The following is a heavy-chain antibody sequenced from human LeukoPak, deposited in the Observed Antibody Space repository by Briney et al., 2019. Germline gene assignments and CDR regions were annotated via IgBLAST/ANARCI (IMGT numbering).Heavy chain of an antibody. D-gene: IGHD3-22*01. V-gene: IGHV4-61*02. CDR3: ARAPTYYDSRGYYGIFDY. CDR2: IYTSGRT. Sequence: PSETLSLTCAASGGSISSGSYYWSWIRQPAGQGLEWIVRIYTSGRTNYNPSLKRRITISVDTSKNQFSLKQSSVTAADTAVYYCARAPTYYDSRGYYGIFDYWGQGALGTVSS. CDR1: GGSISSGSYY. J-gene: IGHJ4*02.